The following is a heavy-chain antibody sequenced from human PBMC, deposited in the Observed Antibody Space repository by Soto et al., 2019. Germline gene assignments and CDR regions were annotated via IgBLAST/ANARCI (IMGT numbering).Heavy chain of an antibody. Sequence: QVQLVQSGAEVKKPGASVKVSCKASGYTFTSYDINWVRQATGQGLEWMGWMNPNSGDTGYAQMFQGRVTMTRNTSVSKADMELSSLRSEDTAVYYCARGSQWFAVTTDWGQGTLVSVSS. CDR2: MNPNSGDT. V-gene: IGHV1-8*01. D-gene: IGHD4-17*01. CDR1: GYTFTSYD. CDR3: ARGSQWFAVTTD. J-gene: IGHJ4*02.